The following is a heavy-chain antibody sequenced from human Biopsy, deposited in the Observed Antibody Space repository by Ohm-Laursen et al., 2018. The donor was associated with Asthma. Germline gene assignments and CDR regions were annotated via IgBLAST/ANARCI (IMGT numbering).Heavy chain of an antibody. CDR1: RFTYD. V-gene: IGHV3-30-3*01. J-gene: IGHJ4*02. Sequence: SLRLSCAASRFTYDMHWVRQAPGKGLEWVAVISYDGSSIYYADSVKGRFTISRDNSKNTLSLQMNSLTAEDTAVYYCASVGVAGTHIEDWGQGTLVTVSS. CDR2: ISYDGSSI. D-gene: IGHD6-19*01. CDR3: ASVGVAGTHIED.